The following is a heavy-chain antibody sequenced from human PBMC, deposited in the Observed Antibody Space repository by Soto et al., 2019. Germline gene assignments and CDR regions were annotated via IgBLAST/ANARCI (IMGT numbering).Heavy chain of an antibody. Sequence: EVQLLESGGDLVQPGGSLRLSCAASGFTFTNYLMTWVRQAPGKGLEWVSSIDKSGGDTYYADSVKGRFTISRDNPKNKLYLQMNGLRAEDTALYYCAKDTYSRSWYFWGQGTLVTVSS. V-gene: IGHV3-23*05. CDR2: IDKSGGDT. CDR1: GFTFTNYL. J-gene: IGHJ4*02. D-gene: IGHD2-2*01. CDR3: AKDTYSRSWYF.